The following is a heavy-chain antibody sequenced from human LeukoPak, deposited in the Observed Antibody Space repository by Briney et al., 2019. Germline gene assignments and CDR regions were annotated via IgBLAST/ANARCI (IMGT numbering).Heavy chain of an antibody. CDR1: GYTFTSYG. CDR3: ARDPKVGGQYYYMDV. D-gene: IGHD3-16*01. Sequence: ASVKVSCKASGYTFTSYGISWVRQAPGQGLEWMGWISAYNGNTNYAQKLQGRVTMTTDTSTSTAYMELRSLRSDDTAVYYCARDPKVGGQYYYMDVWGKGTTVTVSS. J-gene: IGHJ6*03. V-gene: IGHV1-18*01. CDR2: ISAYNGNT.